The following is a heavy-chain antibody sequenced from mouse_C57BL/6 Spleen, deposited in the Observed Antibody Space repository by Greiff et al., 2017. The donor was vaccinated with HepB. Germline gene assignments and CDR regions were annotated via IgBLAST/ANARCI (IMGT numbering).Heavy chain of an antibody. CDR3: ARGDGSSYWYFDV. CDR2: IYPGDGDT. Sequence: VQLKESGPELVKPGASVKISCKASGYAFSSSWMNWVKQRPGKGLEWIGRIYPGDGDTNYNGKFKGKATLTADKSSSTAYMQLSSLTSEDSAVYFCARGDGSSYWYFDVWGTGTTVTVSS. V-gene: IGHV1-82*01. J-gene: IGHJ1*03. D-gene: IGHD1-1*01. CDR1: GYAFSSSW.